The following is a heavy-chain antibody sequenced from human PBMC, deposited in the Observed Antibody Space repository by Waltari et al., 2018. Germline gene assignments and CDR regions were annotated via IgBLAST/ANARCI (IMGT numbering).Heavy chain of an antibody. J-gene: IGHJ4*02. CDR3: QRKAAVAGFFDY. D-gene: IGHD6-19*01. Sequence: QVQLQESGPGLVTASETLSLTCAVSGGSISSSSYYWGWTHQPPGKGLEWIGTIYYTGNTYYNPSLKSRVTMSVDTSKNQFSLNLNSVTAADTAVYYCQRKAAVAGFFDYWGQGSLVTVSS. CDR2: IYYTGNT. CDR1: GGSISSSSYY. V-gene: IGHV4-39*01.